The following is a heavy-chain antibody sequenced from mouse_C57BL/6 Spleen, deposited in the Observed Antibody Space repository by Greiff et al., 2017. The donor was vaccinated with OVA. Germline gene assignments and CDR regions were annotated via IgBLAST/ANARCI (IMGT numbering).Heavy chain of an antibody. J-gene: IGHJ1*03. V-gene: IGHV5-16*01. Sequence: EVKLMESEGGLVQPGSSMKLSCTASGFTFSDYYMAWVRQVPEKGLEWVANINYDGSSTYYLDSLKSRFIISRDNAKNILYLQMSSLKSEDTATYYCARDRPYWYFDVWGTGTTVTVSS. CDR2: INYDGSST. CDR3: ARDRPYWYFDV. CDR1: GFTFSDYY.